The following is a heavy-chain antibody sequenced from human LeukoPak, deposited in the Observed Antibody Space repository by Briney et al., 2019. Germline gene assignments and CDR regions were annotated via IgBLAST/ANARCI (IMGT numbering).Heavy chain of an antibody. J-gene: IGHJ5*01. CDR3: ARGRDYYDSSGLNWFDS. CDR2: IYYSGST. V-gene: IGHV4-59*01. Sequence: SETLSLTCTVSGGSISSYYWSWIRQPPGKGLEWIGYIYYSGSTNYNPSLKSRVTISVDTSKNQFSLKLSSVTAADTAVYYCARGRDYYDSSGLNWFDSWGQGTLVTVSS. D-gene: IGHD3-22*01. CDR1: GGSISSYY.